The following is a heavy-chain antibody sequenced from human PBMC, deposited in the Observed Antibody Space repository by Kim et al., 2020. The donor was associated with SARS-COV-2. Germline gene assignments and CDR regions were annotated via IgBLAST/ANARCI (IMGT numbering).Heavy chain of an antibody. Sequence: ASVKVSCKASGYTFTGYYMHWVRQAPGQGLEWMGWINPNSGGTNYAQKFQGRVTMTRDTSISTAYMELSRLRSDDTAVYYCARDGSPLPLYGMDVWGQGTTVTVSS. CDR3: ARDGSPLPLYGMDV. V-gene: IGHV1-2*02. CDR2: INPNSGGT. J-gene: IGHJ6*02. D-gene: IGHD2-2*01. CDR1: GYTFTGYY.